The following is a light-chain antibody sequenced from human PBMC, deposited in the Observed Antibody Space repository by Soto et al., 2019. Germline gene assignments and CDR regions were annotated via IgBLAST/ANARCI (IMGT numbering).Light chain of an antibody. J-gene: IGKJ1*01. Sequence: DIQITQSPSTLSASVGARVTMTCRASQSVSKWLAWYQQKPGKAPKLLIYDASTLEDGVPSRFSGSGSGTEFTLSISSLHTDDYATYYCQQYTSYWTFGQGTKVDI. CDR1: QSVSKW. V-gene: IGKV1-5*01. CDR2: DAS. CDR3: QQYTSYWT.